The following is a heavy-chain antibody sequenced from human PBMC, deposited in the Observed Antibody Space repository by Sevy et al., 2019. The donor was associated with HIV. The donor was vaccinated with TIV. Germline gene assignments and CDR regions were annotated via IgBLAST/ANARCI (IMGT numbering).Heavy chain of an antibody. Sequence: GGSLRLSCAASGFTFSSYWMSWVRQAPGKGQEWVATINQDGSETLYVDSVKGRFTISRHNPRKSLYLQMNSLSAEDTAVYYCARLFYGSADYWGQGTLVTVSS. D-gene: IGHD3-10*01. J-gene: IGHJ4*02. CDR3: ARLFYGSADY. CDR1: GFTFSSYW. V-gene: IGHV3-7*01. CDR2: INQDGSET.